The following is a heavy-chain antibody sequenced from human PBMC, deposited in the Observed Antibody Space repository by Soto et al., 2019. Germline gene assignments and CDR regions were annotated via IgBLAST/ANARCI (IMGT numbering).Heavy chain of an antibody. Sequence: PGGSLRLSCAASGFTFSSYGMHWVRQAPGKGLEWVAVIWYDGSNKYYADSVKGRFTISRDNSKNTLYLQMNSLRAEDTAVYYCARDRHYYDSSGYSPHYWGQGTRVTVSS. D-gene: IGHD3-22*01. V-gene: IGHV3-33*01. CDR2: IWYDGSNK. J-gene: IGHJ4*02. CDR1: GFTFSSYG. CDR3: ARDRHYYDSSGYSPHY.